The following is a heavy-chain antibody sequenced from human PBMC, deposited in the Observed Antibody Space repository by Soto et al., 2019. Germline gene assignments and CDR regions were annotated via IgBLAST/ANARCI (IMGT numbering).Heavy chain of an antibody. D-gene: IGHD2-2*01. CDR3: ARSQGSSTSLEIYYYYYYGMDV. CDR2: IIPIPGTA. Sequence: QVQLVQSGAEVKKPGSSVKVSCKASGGTFGSYAISWVRQAPGQGLEWMGGIIPIPGTANYAQKFQGRVTIAADESTSTAYMELSSQRSEDTAVYYYARSQGSSTSLEIYYYYYYGMDVWGQGTTVTVSS. J-gene: IGHJ6*02. CDR1: GGTFGSYA. V-gene: IGHV1-69*01.